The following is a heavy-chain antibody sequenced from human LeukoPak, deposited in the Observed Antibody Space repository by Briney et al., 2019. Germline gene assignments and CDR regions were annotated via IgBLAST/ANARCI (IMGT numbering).Heavy chain of an antibody. CDR2: IYQNGSEK. D-gene: IGHD2-2*01. J-gene: IGHJ6*02. V-gene: IGHV3-7*01. CDR1: TYTFSNYW. Sequence: GGSLRLSCAASTYTFSNYWMSWVRQAPGKGLEWVANIYQNGSEKYYADSVKGRFTFSRDNAKNSLYLQMNCLRAEDTAVYYCARAQSGHCSSTSCYDYGMDVWGQGTTVTVSS. CDR3: ARAQSGHCSSTSCYDYGMDV.